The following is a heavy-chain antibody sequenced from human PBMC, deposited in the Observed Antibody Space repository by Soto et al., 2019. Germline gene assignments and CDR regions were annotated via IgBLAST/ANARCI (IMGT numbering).Heavy chain of an antibody. CDR3: AGTYFTDVVVVPTSKDYMDV. V-gene: IGHV4-39*01. CDR1: GGSISSGSSS. J-gene: IGHJ6*03. D-gene: IGHD2-2*01. CDR2: ISYSGST. Sequence: QLQLQESGPGLVKPSETLSLNCTVSGGSISSGSSSWGWIRQPPGKGLEWLGVISYSGSTYYSASLNSRVTISGDASKNLFSVKLSSVIDADTAVYECAGTYFTDVVVVPTSKDYMDVWGKGTTVTVSS.